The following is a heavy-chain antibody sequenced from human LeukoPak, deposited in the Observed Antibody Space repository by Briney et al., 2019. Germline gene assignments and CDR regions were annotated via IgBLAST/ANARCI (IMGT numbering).Heavy chain of an antibody. CDR1: GGSISSGGYY. D-gene: IGHD1-26*01. CDR3: ARDAGWELLHAFDI. Sequence: SETLSLTCTVSGGSISSGGYYWSWIRQHPGKGLEWVGYIYYSASTYYNPSLKSRVTISVDTSKNQFSLKLSSVTAADTAVYYCARDAGWELLHAFDIWGQGTMVTVSS. J-gene: IGHJ3*02. V-gene: IGHV4-31*03. CDR2: IYYSAST.